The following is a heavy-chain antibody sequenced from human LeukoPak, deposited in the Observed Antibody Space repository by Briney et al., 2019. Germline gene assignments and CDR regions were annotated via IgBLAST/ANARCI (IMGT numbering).Heavy chain of an antibody. V-gene: IGHV3-30*01. J-gene: IGHJ4*02. CDR1: GFTFSSYA. CDR3: ARDRVAAADLDY. CDR2: ISYDGSNK. Sequence: GRSLRLSCAASGFTFSSYAMHWVRQAPGKGLEWVAVISYDGSNKYYADSVKGRFTISRDNSKNTLYLQMNSLRAEDTAVYYCARDRVAAADLDYWGQGTPVTVSS. D-gene: IGHD6-13*01.